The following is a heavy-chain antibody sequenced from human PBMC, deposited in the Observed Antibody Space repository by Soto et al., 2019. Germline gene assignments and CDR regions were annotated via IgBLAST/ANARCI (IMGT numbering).Heavy chain of an antibody. CDR1: GRTFNNYA. CDR3: ATNYYDGSGHYFIFER. Sequence: GASVKVSCKASGRTFNNYAISWVRQAPGIGFEWLGVIIPIGGTPEHAQKFQGRVTISADESTNTAYMELSSLRSEDTAVYYCATNYYDGSGHYFIFERWGQGTLVTVSS. D-gene: IGHD3-22*01. J-gene: IGHJ4*02. V-gene: IGHV1-69*13. CDR2: IIPIGGTP.